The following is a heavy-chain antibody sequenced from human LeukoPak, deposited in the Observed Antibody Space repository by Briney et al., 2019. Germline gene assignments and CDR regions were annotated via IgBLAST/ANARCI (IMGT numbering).Heavy chain of an antibody. V-gene: IGHV3-43*02. J-gene: IGHJ5*02. D-gene: IGHD4-17*01. CDR2: ISGDGGST. Sequence: PGGSLRLSCAASGFTFDDYAMHWVRQAPGKGLEWVSLISGDGGSTYYADSVKGRFTISRDNSKNSLYLQMNSLRTEDTALYYCAKDSLLCGDYGKFDPWGQGTLVTVSS. CDR1: GFTFDDYA. CDR3: AKDSLLCGDYGKFDP.